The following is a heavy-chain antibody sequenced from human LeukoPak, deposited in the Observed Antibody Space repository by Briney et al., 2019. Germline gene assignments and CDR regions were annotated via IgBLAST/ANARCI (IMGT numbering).Heavy chain of an antibody. CDR3: ARTRYYYGSGSRYVWFDP. D-gene: IGHD3-10*01. CDR1: GGSFSVYY. J-gene: IGHJ5*02. Sequence: TSETLSLTCAVYGGSFSVYYWSWIRQPPGKGLEWIGEINHSGSTNYNPSLKSRVTISVDTSKNQFSLKLSSVTAADTAVYYCARTRYYYGSGSRYVWFDPWGQGTLVTVSS. V-gene: IGHV4-34*01. CDR2: INHSGST.